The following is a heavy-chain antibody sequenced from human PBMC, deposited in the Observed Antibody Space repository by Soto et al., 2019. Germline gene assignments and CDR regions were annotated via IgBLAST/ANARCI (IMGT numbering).Heavy chain of an antibody. Sequence: PSETLSLTCSVSGYSISSGYYWGWIRQPPGKGLEWIGSIYHSGSTYYNPSLKSRVTISVDTSKNQFSLKLSSVTAADTAVYYCYGVTTIYYYYGMDVWGQGTTVTVSS. D-gene: IGHD4-17*01. CDR2: IYHSGST. V-gene: IGHV4-38-2*01. CDR1: GYSISSGYY. J-gene: IGHJ6*02. CDR3: YGVTTIYYYYGMDV.